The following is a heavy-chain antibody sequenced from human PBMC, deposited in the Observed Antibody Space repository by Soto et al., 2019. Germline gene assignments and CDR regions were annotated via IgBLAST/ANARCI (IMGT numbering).Heavy chain of an antibody. CDR1: GGPISSRSYY. D-gene: IGHD3-22*01. Sequence: PSDTLSLTSTSSGGPISSRSYYWGWIRQPPGKGLEWIGRVYYSGCTYYNPSLKSRFTISVDTSKNQFPLKLSSVSAADTAVYYCARRLYYDSSGFEGGGMDVWGQGTTVT. CDR2: VYYSGCT. V-gene: IGHV4-39*01. J-gene: IGHJ6*02. CDR3: ARRLYYDSSGFEGGGMDV.